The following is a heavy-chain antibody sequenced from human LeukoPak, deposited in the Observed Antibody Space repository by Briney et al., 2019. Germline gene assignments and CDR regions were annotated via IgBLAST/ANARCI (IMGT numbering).Heavy chain of an antibody. CDR1: GFTFSSYG. J-gene: IGHJ4*02. V-gene: IGHV3-33*06. D-gene: IGHD4-23*01. Sequence: PGRSLRLSCAASGFTFSSYGMHWVRQAPGKGLEWVAVICHDGSNKYYADSVKGRFTISRDNSNNTLYLQMNSLRSEDTAVYYCAKDAYGGNPAYWGQGTLVTVSS. CDR2: ICHDGSNK. CDR3: AKDAYGGNPAY.